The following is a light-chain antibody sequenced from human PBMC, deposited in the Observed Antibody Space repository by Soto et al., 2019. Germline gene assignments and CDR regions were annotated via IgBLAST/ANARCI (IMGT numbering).Light chain of an antibody. CDR2: WAS. CDR1: QSVLYSSHNKNY. J-gene: IGKJ1*01. CDR3: QQYYSTLWT. V-gene: IGKV4-1*01. Sequence: DIVMTQSPDSLAVSLGERATINCKSSQSVLYSSHNKNYLAWYQQKPGQPPKLLIYWASTRESGVPDRFSGSGSGTDFTLTISSLQAEDVAVYYGQQYYSTLWTFGQGTKVEIK.